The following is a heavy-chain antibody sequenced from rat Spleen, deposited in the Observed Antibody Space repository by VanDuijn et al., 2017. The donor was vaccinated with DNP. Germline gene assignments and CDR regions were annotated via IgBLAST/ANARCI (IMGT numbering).Heavy chain of an antibody. V-gene: IGHV5-25*01. CDR2: IRTSGGNT. Sequence: EVQLVESGGGLVQPGRSLKLSCAASGFTFSDYDMAWVRQAPTKGLEWVASIRTSGGNTYYRDSVKGRFTVSRDNAKSTLYLQMDSLRSEDTATYYCASPYGGYSAPMVDAWGQGTSVTVSS. J-gene: IGHJ4*01. CDR1: GFTFSDYD. CDR3: ASPYGGYSAPMVDA. D-gene: IGHD1-11*01.